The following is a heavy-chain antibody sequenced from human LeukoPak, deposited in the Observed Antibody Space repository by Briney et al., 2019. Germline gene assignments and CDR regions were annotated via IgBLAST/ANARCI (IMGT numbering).Heavy chain of an antibody. J-gene: IGHJ4*02. D-gene: IGHD1-26*01. CDR2: IYYSGST. CDR1: GGSISSYY. V-gene: IGHV4-59*01. Sequence: PSETLSLTCTVSGGSISSYYWSWIRQSPGKGLEWIGNIYYSGSTNYNPSLQRRVTISVDTSKNQFSLKLSSVTAADTAVYYCARERGWYSGSYVVFWGQGTLVTVSS. CDR3: ARERGWYSGSYVVF.